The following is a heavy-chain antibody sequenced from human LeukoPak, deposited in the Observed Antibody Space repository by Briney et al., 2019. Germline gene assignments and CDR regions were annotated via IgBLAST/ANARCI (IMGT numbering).Heavy chain of an antibody. D-gene: IGHD3-22*01. J-gene: IGHJ4*02. CDR1: GFIFSSYG. V-gene: IGHV3-23*01. CDR3: AKYYYDGTGSNLFDY. CDR2: ISGSGDST. Sequence: GGSLRLSCVASGFIFSSYGMSWVRKAPGKGLEWVSAISGSGDSTFYADSVKGRFTISRDNSKNTLYLQMSTVRAEDRAVYYCAKYYYDGTGSNLFDYWGQGTLVTVSS.